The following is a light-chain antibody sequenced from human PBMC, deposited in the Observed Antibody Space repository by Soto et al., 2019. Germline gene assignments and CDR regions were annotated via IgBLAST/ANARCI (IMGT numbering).Light chain of an antibody. CDR3: SSYVVSSTSWV. V-gene: IGLV2-14*03. CDR2: DVN. J-gene: IGLJ3*02. Sequence: QSVLTQPASVSGCPGRSITISCTGPSSDTDIFDFVSWYQQHPGKAPKLIIYDVNHRPSGVSDRFSGTKSGNTASLTISGLQAGDEAAYYCSSYVVSSTSWVFGGGTKLTVL. CDR1: SSDTDIFDF.